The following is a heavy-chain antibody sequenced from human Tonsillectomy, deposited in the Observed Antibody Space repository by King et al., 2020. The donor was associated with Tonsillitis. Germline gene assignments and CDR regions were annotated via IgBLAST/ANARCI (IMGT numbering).Heavy chain of an antibody. J-gene: IGHJ4*02. CDR1: GFTFSSYA. CDR3: AKTLERFFDY. Sequence: VQLVESGGGLVQPGGSLRLSCAASGFTFSSYAMSWVRQAPGKGLEGVSTISGGCDSTYYADSVKGRFTISVDNSKSTLYLQLNSLRDEDTAVYYCAKTLERFFDYWGQGTLVTVSS. V-gene: IGHV3-23*04. CDR2: ISGGCDST.